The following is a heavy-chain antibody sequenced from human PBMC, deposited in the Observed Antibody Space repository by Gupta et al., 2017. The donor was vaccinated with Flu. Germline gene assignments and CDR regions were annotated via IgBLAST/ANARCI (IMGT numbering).Heavy chain of an antibody. CDR3: PIANAGPGNGWLAP. Sequence: QVQLQQWGAGLLKPSETLSLTCAVYGGSFSGYYWSGIRQPPEKGLEWIGEINHSGRKNYNPARKSRVTISVETSKNQLSPKLGSVAGGVTPVYYFPIANAGPGNGWLAPGRQGTIVTVFS. CDR2: INHSGRK. J-gene: IGHJ5*02. D-gene: IGHD2-8*01. CDR1: GGSFSGYY. V-gene: IGHV4-34*01.